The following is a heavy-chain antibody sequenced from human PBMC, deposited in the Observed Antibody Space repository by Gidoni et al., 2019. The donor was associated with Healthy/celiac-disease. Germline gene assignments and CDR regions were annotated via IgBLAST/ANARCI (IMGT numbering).Heavy chain of an antibody. Sequence: QVQLVQSGAEVKKPGASVKVSCKVSGYTLTELSMHWVRQAPGKGLEWMGGFDPEDGETSYEQKFQGRVTMTEDTSTDTAYMELSSLRSEDTAVYYCATGRPLYDSSGYYFFQHWGQGTLVTVSS. CDR2: FDPEDGET. CDR3: ATGRPLYDSSGYYFFQH. CDR1: GYTLTELS. D-gene: IGHD3-22*01. V-gene: IGHV1-24*01. J-gene: IGHJ1*01.